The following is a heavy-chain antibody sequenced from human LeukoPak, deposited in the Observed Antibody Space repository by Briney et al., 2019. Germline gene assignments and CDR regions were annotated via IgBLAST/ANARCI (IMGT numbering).Heavy chain of an antibody. CDR3: ARFKEAYYGMDV. CDR1: GGSISSYY. V-gene: IGHV4-59*01. Sequence: KPSETLSLTCTVSGGSISSYYWSWIRQPPGKGLEWIGYIYYSGSTNYNPSLKSRVTISVDTSKNQFSLKLSSVTAADTAVYYCARFKEAYYGMDVWGQGTTVTVSS. J-gene: IGHJ6*02. CDR2: IYYSGST.